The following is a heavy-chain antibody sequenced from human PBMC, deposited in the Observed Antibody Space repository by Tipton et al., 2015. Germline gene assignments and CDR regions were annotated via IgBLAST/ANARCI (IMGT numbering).Heavy chain of an antibody. CDR1: GGSFSDYY. V-gene: IGHV4-34*01. J-gene: IGHJ4*02. CDR3: AREVWYNDSTGYDY. D-gene: IGHD3-22*01. Sequence: QLVQSGAEVKPSETLSLTCAVYGGSFSDYYWTWVRQAPGKGLEWIGEINLSESTSYNPSLKSRVSISVDTSKNQFSLKLSSVTAADTAVYYCAREVWYNDSTGYDYWGQGTLVTVSS. CDR2: INLSEST.